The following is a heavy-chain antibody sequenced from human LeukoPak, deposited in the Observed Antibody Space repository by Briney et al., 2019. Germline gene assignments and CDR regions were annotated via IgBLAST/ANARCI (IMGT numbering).Heavy chain of an antibody. CDR3: AKEGGYDRGLNWFDP. Sequence: PGGSLRLSCAASGFTFSSYGMHWVRQAPGKGLEWVAVISYDGSNKYYADSVKGRFTISRDNSKNTLYLQMSSLRAEDTAVYYCAKEGGYDRGLNWFDPWGQGTLVTVSS. CDR2: ISYDGSNK. V-gene: IGHV3-30*18. J-gene: IGHJ5*02. D-gene: IGHD3-9*01. CDR1: GFTFSSYG.